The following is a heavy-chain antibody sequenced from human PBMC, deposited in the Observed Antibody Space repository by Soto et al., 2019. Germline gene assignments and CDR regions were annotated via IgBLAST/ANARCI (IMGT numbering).Heavy chain of an antibody. J-gene: IGHJ3*02. Sequence: ASVQVSCKASGYTFTGYYMHWVRQAPGQGLEWMGWINPNSGGTNYAQKFQGWVTMTRDTSISTAYMELSRLRSDDTAVYYCASTPILPSGIDDFEMWGQGTMVTVSS. CDR2: INPNSGGT. CDR3: ASTPILPSGIDDFEM. V-gene: IGHV1-2*04. D-gene: IGHD3-9*01. CDR1: GYTFTGYY.